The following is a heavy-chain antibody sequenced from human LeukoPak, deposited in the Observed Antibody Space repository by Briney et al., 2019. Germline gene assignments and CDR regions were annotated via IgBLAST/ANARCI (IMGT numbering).Heavy chain of an antibody. J-gene: IGHJ4*02. CDR2: ISGFGDRT. Sequence: GGSLRLSCAASGFIFGNFPMTCGGHAPGKRLEWVSAISGFGDRTVYADPARRRFTISRDNYKRRLYLQMNSLEVEDTAIYYCGKEPWEGSGYIHYWGRGIRVSVSS. CDR1: GFIFGNFP. CDR3: GKEPWEGSGYIHY. D-gene: IGHD3-3*01. V-gene: IGHV3-23*01.